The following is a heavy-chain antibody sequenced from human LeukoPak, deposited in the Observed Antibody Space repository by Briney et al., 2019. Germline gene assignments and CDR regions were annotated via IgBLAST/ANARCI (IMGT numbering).Heavy chain of an antibody. CDR1: GFTFSSYA. V-gene: IGHV3-23*01. D-gene: IGHD3-22*01. J-gene: IGHJ4*02. Sequence: PWGSLRLSCAASGFTFSSYALSWVRQAPGKGLEWVSAISGSGGSTYYADSVKGRFTISRDNSKNTLYLQMNSLRAEDTAVYYCAKTKSSGCYYDYWGQGTLVTVSS. CDR2: ISGSGGST. CDR3: AKTKSSGCYYDY.